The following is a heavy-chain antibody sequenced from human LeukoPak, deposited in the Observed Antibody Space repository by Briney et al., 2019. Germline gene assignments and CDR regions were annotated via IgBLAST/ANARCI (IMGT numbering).Heavy chain of an antibody. Sequence: ASVKVSCKASGYTFTSYGISWVRQAPGQGLEWMGWISAYNGNTNYAQKLQGRVTMTTDTSTSTAYMELRSLRSDDTAVYYCASAHAGYFDWLLNYWGQGTLVTVSS. V-gene: IGHV1-18*01. CDR1: GYTFTSYG. CDR3: ASAHAGYFDWLLNY. CDR2: ISAYNGNT. D-gene: IGHD3-9*01. J-gene: IGHJ4*02.